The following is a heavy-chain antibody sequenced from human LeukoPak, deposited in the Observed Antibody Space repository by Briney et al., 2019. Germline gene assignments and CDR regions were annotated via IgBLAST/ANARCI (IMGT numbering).Heavy chain of an antibody. CDR3: ARLPPRAIIAAAGTRWFDP. D-gene: IGHD6-13*01. CDR2: ISYSGST. CDR1: GGSISSSNYY. V-gene: IGHV4-39*01. J-gene: IGHJ5*02. Sequence: PSETLSLTCTVSGGSISSSNYYWGWIRQPPGKGLEWLGSISYSGSTYYNPSLKSRVTMSLDTSKNQFSLKLSSVTAADTAVYYCARLPPRAIIAAAGTRWFDPWGQGTLVTVSS.